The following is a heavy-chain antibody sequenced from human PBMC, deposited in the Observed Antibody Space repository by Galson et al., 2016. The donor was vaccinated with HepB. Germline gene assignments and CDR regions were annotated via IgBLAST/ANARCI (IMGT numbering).Heavy chain of an antibody. D-gene: IGHD2-21*02. Sequence: SLRLSCAASGFTFRNYGMTWVRQAPGKGLEVVSSISRSGDSTDYADSVKGRFTISRDNSKNMVYLQMSSLRAEDTAVYYCATGPGHIEVLTASEEYFQYWGQGTRVTVSS. CDR1: GFTFRNYG. J-gene: IGHJ1*01. CDR2: ISRSGDST. CDR3: ATGPGHIEVLTASEEYFQY. V-gene: IGHV3-23*01.